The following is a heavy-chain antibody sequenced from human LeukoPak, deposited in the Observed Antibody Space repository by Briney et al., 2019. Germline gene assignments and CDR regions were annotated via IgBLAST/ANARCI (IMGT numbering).Heavy chain of an antibody. CDR1: GFTFSDSW. J-gene: IGHJ6*02. V-gene: IGHV3-7*01. Sequence: GGSLRLSCAASGFTFSDSWMSWVRQAPGKGLEWVANMNQDGSEKDYVGSVKGRFTISRDNARNSLYLQMGSLRAEDTAVYYCATYTHWVAGDVWGQGTTVTLSS. CDR2: MNQDGSEK. CDR3: ATYTHWVAGDV. D-gene: IGHD3-16*01.